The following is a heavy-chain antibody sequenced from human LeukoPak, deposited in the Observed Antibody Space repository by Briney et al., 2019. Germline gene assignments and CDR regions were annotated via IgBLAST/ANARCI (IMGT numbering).Heavy chain of an antibody. Sequence: GGSLRLSCAASGFTFSSYAMHWVRQAPGKGLEYVSAISSNGGSTYYANSVKGRFTISRDNSKNTLYLQMGSLRAEDMAVYYCARGRGMDSSSPDRDYWGQGTLVTVSS. CDR1: GFTFSSYA. D-gene: IGHD6-6*01. V-gene: IGHV3-64*01. J-gene: IGHJ4*02. CDR3: ARGRGMDSSSPDRDY. CDR2: ISSNGGST.